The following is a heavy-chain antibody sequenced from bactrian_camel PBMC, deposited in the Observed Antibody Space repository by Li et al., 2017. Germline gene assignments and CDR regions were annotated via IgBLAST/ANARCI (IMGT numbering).Heavy chain of an antibody. V-gene: IGHV3S66*01. D-gene: IGHD1*01. CDR2: IDSDGRA. J-gene: IGHJ4*01. Sequence: QLVESGGGSVQAGGSLRLSCVAYYGWLHKRHCMGWFRQAPGKEREGVAWIDSDGRAAIADSVKGRFTISHDNAKNSVDLQMNSLKPDDTAVYYCAATGQMLSVTGCRTQGTQVTVS. CDR1: GWLHKRHC.